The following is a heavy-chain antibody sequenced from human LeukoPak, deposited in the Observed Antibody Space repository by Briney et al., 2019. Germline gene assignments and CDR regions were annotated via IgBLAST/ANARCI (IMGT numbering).Heavy chain of an antibody. CDR1: GYTFTSYY. CDR3: ARDGKPTMIEYYFDY. CDR2: IKPSGGST. Sequence: KASGYTFTSYYMHWVRQAPGQGREWMGIIKPSGGSTSYAQKFQGRVTMTRDTYTSTVYMELSSLRSEDTAVYYCARDGKPTMIEYYFDYWGQGTLVTVSS. D-gene: IGHD3-22*01. J-gene: IGHJ4*02. V-gene: IGHV1-46*01.